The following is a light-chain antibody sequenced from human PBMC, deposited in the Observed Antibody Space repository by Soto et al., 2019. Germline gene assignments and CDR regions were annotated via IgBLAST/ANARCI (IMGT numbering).Light chain of an antibody. CDR3: HQYNNWPPAT. CDR1: QSVNNN. J-gene: IGKJ4*01. V-gene: IGKV3-15*01. Sequence: EVVMTQSPVTLSVSPGERATLSCSASQSVNNNLAWYQQKPGQAPRLLIHGASTRATGIPGRFSGSGSGTEFTLTISSLQSEDSAVYYCHQYNNWPPATFGGGTKVEI. CDR2: GAS.